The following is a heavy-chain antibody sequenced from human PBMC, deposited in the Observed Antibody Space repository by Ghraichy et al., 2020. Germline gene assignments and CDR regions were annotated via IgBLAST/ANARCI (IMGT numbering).Heavy chain of an antibody. CDR3: ARGAFSSAVHYYYYMDV. J-gene: IGHJ6*03. CDR2: TYYRSKWYN. Sequence: SQTLSLTCAISGDSVSSNSAVWNWIRQSPSRGLEWLGRTYYRSKWYNDYAVSVKSRITINPDTSKNQFSLQLNSVTPEDTAVYYCARGAFSSAVHYYYYMDVWGKGTTVTVSS. CDR1: GDSVSSNSAV. D-gene: IGHD6-19*01. V-gene: IGHV6-1*01.